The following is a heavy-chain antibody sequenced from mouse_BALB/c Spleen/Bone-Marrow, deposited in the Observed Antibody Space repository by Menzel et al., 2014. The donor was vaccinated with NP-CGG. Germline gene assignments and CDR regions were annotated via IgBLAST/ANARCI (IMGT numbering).Heavy chain of an antibody. CDR3: ARDGGYGRDN. V-gene: IGHV7-1*02. J-gene: IGHJ2*01. CDR1: GFTFSDIY. CDR2: SRNKPNDYTT. Sequence: EVQLVESGGGLVQPGGSLRLSCATSGFTFSDIYMEWVRQPPGKRLEWIATSRNKPNDYTTEYSASVKGRFFVSRDTSQSILYLQMNALRAEDTAIYYCARDGGYGRDNWGQGTTLTVSS. D-gene: IGHD1-1*02.